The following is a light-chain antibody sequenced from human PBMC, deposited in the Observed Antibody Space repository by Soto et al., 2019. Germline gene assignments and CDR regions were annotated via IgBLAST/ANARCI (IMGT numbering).Light chain of an antibody. CDR1: SSDVGGYNY. CDR3: SSYTSSSTLV. Sequence: QSALTQPASVSGSPGQSITISCTGTSSDVGGYNYVSWYQQHPDKAPKLMIYDVNNRPSGVSNRFSGSKSGNTASLTISGLQAEDEADYYCSSYTSSSTLVFGGGTKLTVL. V-gene: IGLV2-14*03. J-gene: IGLJ2*01. CDR2: DVN.